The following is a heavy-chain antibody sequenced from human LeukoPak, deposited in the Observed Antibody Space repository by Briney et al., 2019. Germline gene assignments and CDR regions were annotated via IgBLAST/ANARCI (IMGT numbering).Heavy chain of an antibody. V-gene: IGHV4-34*01. J-gene: IGHJ4*02. CDR2: MYESGTT. CDR1: GESLNSYY. CDR3: GRGAWATRLAS. Sequence: SETLSLTCALYGESLNSYYCCWVRQPPGDGLEWIGEMYESGTTKDNPSLKSRVAISMVPPNQQLSLWVSSVTAADTAVYYCGRGAWATRLASWGLGTPVIVSS. D-gene: IGHD2-15*01.